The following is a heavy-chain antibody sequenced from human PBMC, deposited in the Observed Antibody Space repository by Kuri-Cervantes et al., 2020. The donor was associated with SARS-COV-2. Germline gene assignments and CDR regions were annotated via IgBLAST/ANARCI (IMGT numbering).Heavy chain of an antibody. CDR2: ISYDGSNK. D-gene: IGHD4/OR15-4a*01. Sequence: GGSLRLSCAASGFTFSSYAMHWVRQAPGKGLEWVAVISYDGSNKYYADSVKGRFTISRDNSKNTLYLQMNSLRAEDTAVYYCARGGLPMTMGDGAFDIWGQGTMVTVSS. V-gene: IGHV3-30-3*01. J-gene: IGHJ3*02. CDR1: GFTFSSYA. CDR3: ARGGLPMTMGDGAFDI.